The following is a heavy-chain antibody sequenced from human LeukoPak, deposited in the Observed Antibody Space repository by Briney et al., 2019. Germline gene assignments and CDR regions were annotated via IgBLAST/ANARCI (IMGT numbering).Heavy chain of an antibody. Sequence: PGGSLRLSCAAPGFTFSSYSMNWVRQAPGKGLEWVSSISSSSSYIYYADSVKGRFTISRDNAKNSLYLQMNSLRAEDTAVYYCARDYYDSSGYCDYWGQGTLVTVSS. V-gene: IGHV3-21*01. D-gene: IGHD3-22*01. J-gene: IGHJ4*02. CDR2: ISSSSSYI. CDR1: GFTFSSYS. CDR3: ARDYYDSSGYCDY.